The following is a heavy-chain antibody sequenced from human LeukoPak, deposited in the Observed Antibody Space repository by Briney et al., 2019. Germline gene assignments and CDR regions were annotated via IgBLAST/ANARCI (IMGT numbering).Heavy chain of an antibody. D-gene: IGHD3-10*01. V-gene: IGHV3-7*01. CDR1: GFTFSNYW. J-gene: IGHJ4*02. Sequence: PGGSLRLSCAASGFTFSNYWMSWVRQPPGKGLEWVANIKQYGSENYYVDSVKGRFTISRDNAKNSLYLQMNSLRAEDTAVYYCARVIRGVDYWGQGTLVTVSS. CDR2: IKQYGSEN. CDR3: ARVIRGVDY.